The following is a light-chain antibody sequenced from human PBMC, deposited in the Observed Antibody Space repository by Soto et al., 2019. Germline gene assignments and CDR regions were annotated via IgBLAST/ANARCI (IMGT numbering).Light chain of an antibody. J-gene: IGKJ1*01. Sequence: EIVMTQSPATLSVSPGERATLSCRASQSVSILLAWYQQKPGQAPRXLIYGASNRATGIPDRFSGSGSGTDLTITISRLEPEDVEVYYCQQYVTSPWAFGQGTKGDIK. CDR2: GAS. CDR3: QQYVTSPWA. V-gene: IGKV3-20*01. CDR1: QSVSIL.